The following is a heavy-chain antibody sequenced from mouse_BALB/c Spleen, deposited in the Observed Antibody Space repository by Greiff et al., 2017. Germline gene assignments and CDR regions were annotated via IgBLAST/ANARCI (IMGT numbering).Heavy chain of an antibody. J-gene: IGHJ3*01. CDR1: GFNIKDYY. CDR3: APYYYGSSFAY. Sequence: VQLKQSGAELVRPGALVKLSCKASGFNIKDYYMHWVKQRPEQGLEWIGWIDPENGNTIYDPKFQGKASITADTSSNTAYLQLSSLTSEDTAVYYCAPYYYGSSFAYWGQGTLVTVSA. V-gene: IGHV14-1*02. D-gene: IGHD1-1*01. CDR2: IDPENGNT.